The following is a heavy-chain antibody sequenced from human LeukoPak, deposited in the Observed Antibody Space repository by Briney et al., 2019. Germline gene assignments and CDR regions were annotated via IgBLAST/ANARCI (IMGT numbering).Heavy chain of an antibody. CDR2: IYYSGST. J-gene: IGHJ5*02. CDR3: ARGRRGYCSSTSCYYRDNWFDP. CDR1: GVSISSGGYY. V-gene: IGHV4-31*03. D-gene: IGHD2-2*01. Sequence: SETLSLTCTVSGVSISSGGYYWSWIRQHPGKGLEWIGYIYYSGSTYYNPSLKSRVTISVDTSKNQFSLKLSSVTAADTAVYYCARGRRGYCSSTSCYYRDNWFDPWGQGTLVTVSS.